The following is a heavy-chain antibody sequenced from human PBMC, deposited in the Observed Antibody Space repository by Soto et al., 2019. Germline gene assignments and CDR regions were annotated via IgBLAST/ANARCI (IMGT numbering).Heavy chain of an antibody. V-gene: IGHV1-2*06. J-gene: IGHJ5*02. D-gene: IGHD3-22*01. CDR3: AKTYDGSGQPSHWFDP. CDR1: GYTFTDYY. Sequence: VASVKVSCKASGYTFTDYYIDWVRQAPGRGLEWMGRINPKSGGTNYAQRFQGRVTMTGDTSITTAYMDLSRLTSDDTATYYCAKTYDGSGQPSHWFDPWGQGTPVTVSS. CDR2: INPKSGGT.